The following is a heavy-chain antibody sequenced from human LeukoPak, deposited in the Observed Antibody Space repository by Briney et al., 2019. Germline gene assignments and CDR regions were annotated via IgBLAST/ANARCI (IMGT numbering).Heavy chain of an antibody. CDR2: IYTVGNT. D-gene: IGHD3-22*01. V-gene: IGHV3-66*01. CDR1: GFTVTGNY. Sequence: SGGSQRLSCAASGFTVTGNYMRWARLAPGKGMEWVSFIYTVGNTYYADSVKGRFTISRDNSKNTVSLQMNGLRAEDTAFYYCARMIYYYDSSGYNYYFHYWGQGTLVTVSS. CDR3: ARMIYYYDSSGYNYYFHY. J-gene: IGHJ4*02.